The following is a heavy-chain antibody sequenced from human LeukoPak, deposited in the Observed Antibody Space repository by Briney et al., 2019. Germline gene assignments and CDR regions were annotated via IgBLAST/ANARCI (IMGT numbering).Heavy chain of an antibody. Sequence: SQTLSLTCSVSGGSISTGGYYWSWIRQHPGKGLEWIGYIFDSGSTYYNPSLKSRVTISVDTSKNQFSLRLTSVTAADTAVYYSAVERRYKWNYFDLWGQGTLVTVSS. CDR3: AVERRYKWNYFDL. D-gene: IGHD1-7*01. CDR2: IFDSGST. CDR1: GGSISTGGYY. J-gene: IGHJ5*02. V-gene: IGHV4-31*03.